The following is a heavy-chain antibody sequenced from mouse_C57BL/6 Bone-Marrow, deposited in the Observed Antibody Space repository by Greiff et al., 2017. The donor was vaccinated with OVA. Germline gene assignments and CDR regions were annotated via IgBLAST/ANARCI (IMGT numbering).Heavy chain of an antibody. CDR3: AREGENGSSH. D-gene: IGHD1-1*01. Sequence: QVQLQQPGAELVMPGASVKLSCKASGYTFTSYWMHWVKQRPGQGLEWIGEIDPSDSYTNYNQKFKGKSTLTVDKSSSTAYMQLSSLTSEDSAVYYCAREGENGSSHWGQGTLVLVSA. J-gene: IGHJ3*01. CDR2: IDPSDSYT. CDR1: GYTFTSYW. V-gene: IGHV1-69*01.